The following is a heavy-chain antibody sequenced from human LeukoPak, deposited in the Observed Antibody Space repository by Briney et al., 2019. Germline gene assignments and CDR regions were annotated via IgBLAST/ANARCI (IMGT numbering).Heavy chain of an antibody. Sequence: PGGSLRLSCAASGFSLSSYAVSWVRQAPGKGLEWVRFTISRDDSKNTLYLQMNSLRAEDTAVYYCAKVQLGIGVDYWGQGTLVTVSS. J-gene: IGHJ4*02. CDR3: AKVQLGIGVDY. D-gene: IGHD7-27*01. CDR1: GFSLSSYA. V-gene: IGHV3-23*01.